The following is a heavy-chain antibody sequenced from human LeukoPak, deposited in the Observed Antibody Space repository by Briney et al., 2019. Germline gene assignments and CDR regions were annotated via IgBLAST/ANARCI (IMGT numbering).Heavy chain of an antibody. V-gene: IGHV3-20*04. CDR3: AREGDILTGYYPFDY. CDR1: GFTFDDYG. D-gene: IGHD3-9*01. Sequence: GGSLRLSCAASGFTFDDYGMSWVRQAPGKGLEWVSGINWNGGSTGYADSVKGRLTISRDNAKNSLYLQMNSLRAEDTALYYCAREGDILTGYYPFDYWGQGTLVTVSS. J-gene: IGHJ4*02. CDR2: INWNGGST.